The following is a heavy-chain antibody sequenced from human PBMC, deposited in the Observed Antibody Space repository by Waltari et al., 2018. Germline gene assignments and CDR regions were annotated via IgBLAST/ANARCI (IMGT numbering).Heavy chain of an antibody. Sequence: QVQLQQWGAGLLKPSETLSLTCAGYGGSFSGSYRSWIRQPPGKGLEWIGEINHSGSTTYIPSLKSRVTISVDTSQNQFSLRLGSVTAAYTAVYYCARITTVTTSAFDIWGQGTMVTVSS. V-gene: IGHV4-34*01. CDR1: GGSFSGSY. CDR2: INHSGST. J-gene: IGHJ3*02. D-gene: IGHD4-17*01. CDR3: ARITTVTTSAFDI.